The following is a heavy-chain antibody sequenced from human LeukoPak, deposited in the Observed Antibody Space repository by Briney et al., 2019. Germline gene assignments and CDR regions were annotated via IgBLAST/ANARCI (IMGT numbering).Heavy chain of an antibody. V-gene: IGHV4-34*01. Sequence: SETLSLTCAVYGGSFSGYYWSWIRQPPGKGLEWIGEINHSGSTNYNPSLKSRVTISVDTSKNQFSLKLSSVTAADTAVYYCARGTPAAGKGAIVYWGQGTLVTVSS. J-gene: IGHJ4*02. CDR2: INHSGST. CDR1: GGSFSGYY. CDR3: ARGTPAAGKGAIVY. D-gene: IGHD6-13*01.